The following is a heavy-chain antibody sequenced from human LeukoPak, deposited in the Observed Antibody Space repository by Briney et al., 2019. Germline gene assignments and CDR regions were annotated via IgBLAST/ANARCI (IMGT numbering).Heavy chain of an antibody. CDR3: ARGLYYYGSGSYRNYYFDY. J-gene: IGHJ4*02. Sequence: GASVKVSCKASGYTFTSYYMHWVRQAPGQRLEWMGIINPSGGSTSYAQKFQGRVTMTRDTSTSTVYMELSSLRSEDTAVYYCARGLYYYGSGSYRNYYFDYWGQGTLVTVSS. V-gene: IGHV1-46*01. D-gene: IGHD3-10*01. CDR2: INPSGGST. CDR1: GYTFTSYY.